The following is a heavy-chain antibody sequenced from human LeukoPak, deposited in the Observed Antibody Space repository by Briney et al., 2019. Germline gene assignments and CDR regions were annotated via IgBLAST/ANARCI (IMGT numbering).Heavy chain of an antibody. V-gene: IGHV1-18*01. CDR2: ISAYNGNT. Sequence: ASVKVSCKSSGYTFTSYGISWVRQAPGQGLAWMGWISAYNGNTNYAQKLQGRVTMTTDTSTSTAYMELRSLRSDDTAVYCCAREKRDYFDYWGQGTLVTVSS. J-gene: IGHJ4*02. CDR3: AREKRDYFDY. CDR1: GYTFTSYG.